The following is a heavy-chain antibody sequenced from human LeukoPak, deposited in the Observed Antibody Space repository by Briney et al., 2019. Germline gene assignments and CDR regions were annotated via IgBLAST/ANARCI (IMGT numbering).Heavy chain of an antibody. J-gene: IGHJ4*02. V-gene: IGHV4-59*01. CDR2: IYYNGST. D-gene: IGHD5-12*01. CDR1: GGSISSYY. Sequence: SETLSLTCTVSGGSISSYYWSWIRQPPGKGLEWIGYIYYNGSTNYNPSLKSRVTISVDTSKNQFSLKLSSVTAADTAVYYCARESAGGYYYWGQGTLVTVSS. CDR3: ARESAGGYYY.